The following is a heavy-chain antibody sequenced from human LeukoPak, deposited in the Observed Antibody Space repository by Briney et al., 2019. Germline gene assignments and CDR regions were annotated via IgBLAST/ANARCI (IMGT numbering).Heavy chain of an antibody. J-gene: IGHJ5*02. V-gene: IGHV4-30-2*01. D-gene: IGHD3-10*01. CDR1: GGSISSGGYS. Sequence: PSETLSLTCAVSGGSISSGGYSWSWIRQPPGKGLEWIGYIYHSGSTYYNPSLKSRVTISVDRSKNQFSLKLSSVTAADTAVYYCARGRYYYGSGSYEILLWFDPWGQGALVTVSS. CDR2: IYHSGST. CDR3: ARGRYYYGSGSYEILLWFDP.